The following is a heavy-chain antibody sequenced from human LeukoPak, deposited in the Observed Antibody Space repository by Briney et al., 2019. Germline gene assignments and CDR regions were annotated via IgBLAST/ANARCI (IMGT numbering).Heavy chain of an antibody. CDR1: GGSIRGNGYY. CDR3: ASSVWWPYHSDY. D-gene: IGHD4/OR15-4a*01. CDR2: IYYDGST. Sequence: SETLSLTCTVSGGSIRGNGYYWGWIRQAPGKGLEWIGSIYYDGSTYYNPSLKSRVTISVDTPKNYFSLKLSSVTAADTAVYSCASSVWWPYHSDYWAREPWSPSPQ. J-gene: IGHJ4*02. V-gene: IGHV4-39*02.